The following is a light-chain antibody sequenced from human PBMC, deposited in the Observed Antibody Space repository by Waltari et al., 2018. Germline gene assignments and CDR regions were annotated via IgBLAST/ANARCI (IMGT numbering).Light chain of an antibody. CDR2: GGS. Sequence: EIVLTQSPGTLSASPGEGVTPSCTASQSIRSDIAWYQQKPGQAPRLLIYGGSARATGIPARFSGSGSGTEFTLSISRLQSEDFVVYYCQQFHDWPRTFGGGTKVEVK. J-gene: IGKJ4*01. CDR1: QSIRSD. V-gene: IGKV3-15*01. CDR3: QQFHDWPRT.